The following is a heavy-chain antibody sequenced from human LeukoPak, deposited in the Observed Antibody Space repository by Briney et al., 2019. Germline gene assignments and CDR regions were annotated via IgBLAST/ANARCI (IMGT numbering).Heavy chain of an antibody. D-gene: IGHD4-17*01. CDR1: GYSFTSYW. CDR3: ARVRPAPYYGDYDAFDI. CDR2: IYPGDSDI. Sequence: GESLKISCKGSGYSFTSYWIGWVRQMPGKGLGWMGIIYPGDSDIRYSPSFQGQGTISADKSISTAYLQWSSLKASDTAMYYCARVRPAPYYGDYDAFDIWGQGTMVTVSS. J-gene: IGHJ3*02. V-gene: IGHV5-51*01.